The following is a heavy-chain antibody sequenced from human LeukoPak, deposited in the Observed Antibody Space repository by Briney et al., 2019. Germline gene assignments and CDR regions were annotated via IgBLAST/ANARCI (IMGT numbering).Heavy chain of an antibody. D-gene: IGHD6-13*01. V-gene: IGHV1-18*01. J-gene: IGHJ4*02. CDR1: GYTFTSYD. CDR2: ISAYNGNT. Sequence: ASVKVSCKASGYTFTSYDISRVRQAPGQGLEWMGLISAYNGNTNYAQKLQGRVTMTTDTSTSTAYMELRSLRSDDSAVYFCARVPIPPYSSSWYQPFDYWGQGTLVTVSS. CDR3: ARVPIPPYSSSWYQPFDY.